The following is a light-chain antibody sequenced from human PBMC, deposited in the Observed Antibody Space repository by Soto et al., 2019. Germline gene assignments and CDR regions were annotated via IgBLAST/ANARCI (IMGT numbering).Light chain of an antibody. Sequence: DIQMTQSPSSLSASVGDRVTITCRASQSGSSYLNWYQRKPGKAPKLLIYAASIVQSGGPSMFSGSGYGTDLTLTISSLHPQDFATYYRHQSHDFGQTARLEN. J-gene: IGKJ5*01. CDR3: HQSHD. V-gene: IGKV1-39*01. CDR1: QSGSSY. CDR2: AAS.